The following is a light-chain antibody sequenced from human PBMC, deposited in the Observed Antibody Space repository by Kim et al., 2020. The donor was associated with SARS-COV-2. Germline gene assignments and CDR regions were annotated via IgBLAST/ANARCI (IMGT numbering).Light chain of an antibody. J-gene: IGKJ2*01. CDR2: GAS. CDR3: QQYNNWYT. Sequence: EIVMTQSPATLSVSPGERATLSCRASQSIRSNLAWYQQKPGQAPRLLIYGASTRATGIPARFSGSGSGTEFTLPISGLQAEDFAVYYCQQYNNWYTFGPGTKLEI. V-gene: IGKV3-15*01. CDR1: QSIRSN.